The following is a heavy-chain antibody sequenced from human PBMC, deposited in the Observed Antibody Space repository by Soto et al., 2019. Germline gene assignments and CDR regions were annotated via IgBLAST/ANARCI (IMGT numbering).Heavy chain of an antibody. J-gene: IGHJ4*02. Sequence: EVQLLDSGGGLVQPGGSLRLSCAASGFTFSTYPMSWVRRAPGKGLEWGSDISGPGGSTYYADSVRGRFTISRDNSKNTVYLQMNSLRDEDTAVYYCVKRPLKFSGSYFDYWGQGTLVTVSS. D-gene: IGHD1-26*01. V-gene: IGHV3-23*01. CDR1: GFTFSTYP. CDR3: VKRPLKFSGSYFDY. CDR2: ISGPGGST.